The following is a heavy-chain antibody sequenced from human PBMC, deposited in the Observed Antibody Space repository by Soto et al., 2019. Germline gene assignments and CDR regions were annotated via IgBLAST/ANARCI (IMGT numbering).Heavy chain of an antibody. J-gene: IGHJ6*02. CDR3: AKDRAKISSGYQTLYYYGMDV. V-gene: IGHV3-30*18. CDR1: GFTFSSYG. D-gene: IGHD3-22*01. CDR2: ISYDGSNK. Sequence: GGSLRLSCAASGFTFSSYGMHWVRQAPGKGLEWVAVISYDGSNKYYADSVKGRFTISRDNSKNTLYLQMNSLRAEDTAVYYCAKDRAKISSGYQTLYYYGMDVWGQGTTVTVSS.